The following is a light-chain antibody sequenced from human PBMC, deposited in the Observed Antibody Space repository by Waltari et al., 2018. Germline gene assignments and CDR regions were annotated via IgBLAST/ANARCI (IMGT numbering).Light chain of an antibody. Sequence: QSALTQPASVPGSPGQSITISCTGTSSDVGGYNYASWYQQHPGKAPKLMIYEVSNRPSGVSNRFSGSKSGNTASLTISGLQAEDEADYYCSSYTSSSTLAVFGGGTKLTVL. CDR3: SSYTSSSTLAV. CDR1: SSDVGGYNY. CDR2: EVS. J-gene: IGLJ3*02. V-gene: IGLV2-14*01.